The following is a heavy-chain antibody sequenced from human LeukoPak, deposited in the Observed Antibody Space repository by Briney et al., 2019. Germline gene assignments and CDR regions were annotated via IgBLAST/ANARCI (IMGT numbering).Heavy chain of an antibody. D-gene: IGHD5-18*01. J-gene: IGHJ4*02. CDR2: IYYSGST. V-gene: IGHV4-30-4*01. CDR1: GGSISSGDYY. CDR3: ARGGVWLREVDY. Sequence: SQTLSLTCTVSGGSISSGDYYWSWIRQPPGEGLEWIGYIYYSGSTYYNPSLKSRVTISVDTSKNQFSLKLSSVTAADTAVYYCARGGVWLREVDYWGQGTLVTVSS.